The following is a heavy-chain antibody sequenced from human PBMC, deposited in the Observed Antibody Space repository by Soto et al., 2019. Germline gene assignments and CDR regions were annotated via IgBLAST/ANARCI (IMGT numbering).Heavy chain of an antibody. J-gene: IGHJ4*02. CDR1: GFTFSDHY. CDR2: SRNKANSYTT. D-gene: IGHD3-10*01. Sequence: GGSLRLSCAASGFTFSDHYMDWVRQAPGKGLEWVGRSRNKANSYTTEYAASVKGRFTISRDDSENSLYLQMSSLKTEDTAVYYCTDRGNRGQGTRVTVPS. V-gene: IGHV3-72*01. CDR3: TDRGN.